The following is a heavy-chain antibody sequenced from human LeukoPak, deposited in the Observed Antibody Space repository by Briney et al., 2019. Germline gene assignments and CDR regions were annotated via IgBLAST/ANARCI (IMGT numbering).Heavy chain of an antibody. CDR3: ARDRRDIPRGKLFDY. CDR1: GFTFSRYW. Sequence: QPGGSLRLSCAASGFTFSRYWMHWARQAPGKGLVWVSRINSDGSSTSYADSVKGRFTISRDNAKNTLYLQMNSLSLEDTDVYYCARDRRDIPRGKLFDYWGQGTLVTVSS. CDR2: INSDGSST. D-gene: IGHD5-12*01. V-gene: IGHV3-74*01. J-gene: IGHJ4*02.